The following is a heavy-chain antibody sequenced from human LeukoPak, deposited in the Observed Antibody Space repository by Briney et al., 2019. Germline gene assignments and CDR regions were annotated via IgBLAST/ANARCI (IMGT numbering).Heavy chain of an antibody. V-gene: IGHV3-20*04. J-gene: IGHJ4*02. CDR2: INWNGGST. Sequence: PGGSLRLSCAASGFTFDDYGMSWVRQAPGKGLEWVSGINWNGGSTGYADSVKGRFTISRDNSKKTLYLQMNSLRAEDTAVYYCAKLVQIVGASDDDYWGQGTLVTVSS. CDR1: GFTFDDYG. D-gene: IGHD1-26*01. CDR3: AKLVQIVGASDDDY.